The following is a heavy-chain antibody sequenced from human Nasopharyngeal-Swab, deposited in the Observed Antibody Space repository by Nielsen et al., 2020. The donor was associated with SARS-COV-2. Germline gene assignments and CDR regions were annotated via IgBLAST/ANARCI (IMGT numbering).Heavy chain of an antibody. Sequence: ASVKVSCKVSGYTLTELSMHWVRQAPGKGLEWMGGFDPEDGETIYAQKFQGRVTMTEDTSTDTAYMELSSLRSDDTAVFYCATLSGDIMGAIQWGPGTLVTVSS. J-gene: IGHJ4*02. V-gene: IGHV1-24*01. CDR1: GYTLTELS. CDR2: FDPEDGET. CDR3: ATLSGDIMGAIQ. D-gene: IGHD1-26*01.